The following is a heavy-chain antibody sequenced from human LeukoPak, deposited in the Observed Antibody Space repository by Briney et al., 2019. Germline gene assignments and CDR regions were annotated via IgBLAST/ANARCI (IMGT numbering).Heavy chain of an antibody. Sequence: ASVKVSCKASGYTFSSFGFMWVRQAPGQGLDWMGWISVYNGDTRYAQKFQGRVTITADESTSTAYMELSSLRSEDTAVYYCARGRRGLRYFDWLSLDYWGQGTLVTVSS. J-gene: IGHJ4*02. CDR2: ISVYNGDT. D-gene: IGHD3-9*01. V-gene: IGHV1-18*01. CDR3: ARGRRGLRYFDWLSLDY. CDR1: GYTFSSFG.